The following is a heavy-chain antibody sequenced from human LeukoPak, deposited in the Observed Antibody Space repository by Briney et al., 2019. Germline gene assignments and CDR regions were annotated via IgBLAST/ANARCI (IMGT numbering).Heavy chain of an antibody. Sequence: GGSLRLSCEASGFTFETYGMSWVRQAPGKGLEWVSAISGRDDNTYYADSVKGRFTISRDNSKNTLYLQMNSLRAEDTAVFYCAKVSGFKITFGGVIDWGQGTPVTVSS. D-gene: IGHD3-16*02. CDR1: GFTFETYG. J-gene: IGHJ4*02. CDR3: AKVSGFKITFGGVID. V-gene: IGHV3-23*01. CDR2: ISGRDDNT.